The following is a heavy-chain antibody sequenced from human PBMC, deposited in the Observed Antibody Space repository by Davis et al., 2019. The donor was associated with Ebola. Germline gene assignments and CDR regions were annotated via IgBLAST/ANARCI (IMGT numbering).Heavy chain of an antibody. V-gene: IGHV3-11*01. Sequence: GGSLRLSCAASGFTFGDSYMTWIRQAPGKGLEWISYISSSGSTIYYADSVKGRFTVSRDNSENKLYLQMSTLRAEDTAVYYCARHVDGDFWYFDLWGRGTRVTVSS. CDR1: GFTFGDSY. D-gene: IGHD4-17*01. CDR2: ISSSGSTI. J-gene: IGHJ2*01. CDR3: ARHVDGDFWYFDL.